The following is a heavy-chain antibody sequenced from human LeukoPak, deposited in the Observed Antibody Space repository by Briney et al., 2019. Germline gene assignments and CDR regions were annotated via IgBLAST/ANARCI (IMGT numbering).Heavy chain of an antibody. Sequence: NPSETLSLTCAVSGGSISSSGKYGAWIRQPPGKGLEWMGSMFYSGTTYYNPSLKSRVTISVDTSKNHFSLKLTSVTAADTAVYYCARWDTDLISFDYWGQGTLVTVSS. CDR2: MFYSGTT. J-gene: IGHJ4*02. V-gene: IGHV4-39*02. CDR1: GGSISSSGKY. CDR3: ARWDTDLISFDY. D-gene: IGHD5-18*01.